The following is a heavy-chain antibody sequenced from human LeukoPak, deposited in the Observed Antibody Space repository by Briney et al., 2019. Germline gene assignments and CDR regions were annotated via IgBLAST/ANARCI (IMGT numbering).Heavy chain of an antibody. CDR1: GYTFTSYG. J-gene: IGHJ5*02. Sequence: ASVKVSCKASGYTFTSYGTSWVRQAPGQGLEWMGWISAYNGNTNYAQKLQGRVTMTTDTSTSTAYMELRSLRSDDTAVYYCARVFNYYDSSGYYYWFDPWGQGTLVTVSS. D-gene: IGHD3-22*01. CDR3: ARVFNYYDSSGYYYWFDP. CDR2: ISAYNGNT. V-gene: IGHV1-18*01.